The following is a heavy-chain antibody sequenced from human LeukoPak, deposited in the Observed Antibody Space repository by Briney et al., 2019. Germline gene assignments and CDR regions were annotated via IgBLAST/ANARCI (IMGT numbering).Heavy chain of an antibody. CDR3: ARLSLDGYNPSEYYFDY. J-gene: IGHJ4*02. CDR2: IYPGDPDT. Sequence: GESLKISCKGSGYSFTSYWVGWVRQMPGKGLEWMGIIYPGDPDTRYSPSFQGQVTISADKSISTAYLQWSSLKASDTAMYYCARLSLDGYNPSEYYFDYWGQGTLVTVSS. D-gene: IGHD5-24*01. V-gene: IGHV5-51*01. CDR1: GYSFTSYW.